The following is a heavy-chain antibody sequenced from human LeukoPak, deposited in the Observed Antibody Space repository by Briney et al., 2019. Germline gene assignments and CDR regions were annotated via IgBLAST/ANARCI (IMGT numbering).Heavy chain of an antibody. CDR1: GFTFSTYA. J-gene: IGHJ4*02. V-gene: IGHV3-23*01. D-gene: IGHD3-9*01. CDR3: ANVRYFDWYYFDY. CDR2: ISGSGGTT. Sequence: GGSLRLSCAASGFTFSTYAMNWVRQAPGKGLDWVSGISGSGGTTYYADSVKGRFTISRDNSKNTLYLQMNSLRAEDTAVYYCANVRYFDWYYFDYWGQGALITVSS.